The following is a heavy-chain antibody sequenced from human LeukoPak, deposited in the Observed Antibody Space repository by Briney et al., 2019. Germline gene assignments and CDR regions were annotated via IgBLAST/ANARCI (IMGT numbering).Heavy chain of an antibody. CDR1: GFTFSSYA. V-gene: IGHV3-23*01. Sequence: PGGSLRLSCAASGFTFSSYAMSWVRQAPGKGLEWVSAISGSGGSTYYADSVKGRFTISRDNSKNTLYLQMNSLRAEDTAVYYCAKVVGRCYFCPIDYWGQGTLVTVSS. CDR2: ISGSGGST. CDR3: AKVVGRCYFCPIDY. J-gene: IGHJ4*02. D-gene: IGHD2-15*01.